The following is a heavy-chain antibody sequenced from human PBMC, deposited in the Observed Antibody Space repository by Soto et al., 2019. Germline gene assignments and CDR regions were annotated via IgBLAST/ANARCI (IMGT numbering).Heavy chain of an antibody. D-gene: IGHD2-2*01. V-gene: IGHV1-69*13. J-gene: IGHJ6*02. CDR2: IIPIFDTA. CDR1: GGTFSSYA. Sequence: GASVKVSCKTSGGTFSSYAISWVRQAPGQGLEWMGGIIPIFDTANYAQKFQGRVTITADESTSTAYMELSSLRSEDTAVYYCARHDCISTSCYYYYYNCMDVWDQGTTVTVSS. CDR3: ARHDCISTSCYYYYYNCMDV.